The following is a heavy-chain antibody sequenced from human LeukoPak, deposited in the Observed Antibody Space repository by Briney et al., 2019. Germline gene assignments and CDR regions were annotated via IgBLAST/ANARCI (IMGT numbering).Heavy chain of an antibody. J-gene: IGHJ4*02. CDR3: ARAPMGTAALY. V-gene: IGHV1-18*01. CDR2: ISTHSGGT. CDR1: GYGFTSHG. Sequence: ASVKVSCKASGYGFTSHGISWVRQAPGQGPEWMGWISTHSGGTNYAQNFQGRVTLTRDTSISTAYMELSSLRSDDTAFYYCARAPMGTAALYWGQGTLVTVSS. D-gene: IGHD2-2*01.